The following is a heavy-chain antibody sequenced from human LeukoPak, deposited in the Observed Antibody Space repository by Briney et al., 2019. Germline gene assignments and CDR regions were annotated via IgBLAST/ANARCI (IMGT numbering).Heavy chain of an antibody. J-gene: IGHJ4*02. CDR1: GGSISSYY. V-gene: IGHV4-4*07. Sequence: SSETLSLTCTVSGGSISSYYWSWIRQPAGKGLEWIGRIYTSGSTNYNPSLKSRVTMSVDTSKNQFSLKLSSVTAADTAVYYCVRGYGSGSYWVPWDYWGQGTLVTVSS. CDR3: VRGYGSGSYWVPWDY. CDR2: IYTSGST. D-gene: IGHD3-10*01.